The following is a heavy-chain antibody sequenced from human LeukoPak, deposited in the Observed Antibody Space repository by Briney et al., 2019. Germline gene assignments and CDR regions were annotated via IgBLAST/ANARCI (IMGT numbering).Heavy chain of an antibody. Sequence: SETLSLTCAVYGGSFSGYYWSWIRQPPGKGLEWIGEINHSGSTNYNPSLKSRVTISVDTSKNQFSLKLSSVTAADTAVYYCARRRPLGYCSSTSCQTTFDYWGQGTPVTVS. CDR3: ARRRPLGYCSSTSCQTTFDY. D-gene: IGHD2-2*01. CDR1: GGSFSGYY. CDR2: INHSGST. J-gene: IGHJ4*02. V-gene: IGHV4-34*01.